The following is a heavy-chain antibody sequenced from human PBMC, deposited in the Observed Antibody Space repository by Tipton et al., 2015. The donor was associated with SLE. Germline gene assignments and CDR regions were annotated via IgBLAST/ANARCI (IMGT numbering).Heavy chain of an antibody. CDR2: ISSSGRTI. V-gene: IGHV3-48*03. CDR1: GFTFSSYE. J-gene: IGHJ4*02. D-gene: IGHD4-17*01. CDR3: ARDYGDYHFDY. Sequence: SLRLSCAASGFTFSSYEMNWVRQAPGKGLEWVSYISSSGRTIYYADSVKGRFTISRDNAKNSLYLQMNSLRAEDTAVYYCARDYGDYHFDYWGQGTLVTVSS.